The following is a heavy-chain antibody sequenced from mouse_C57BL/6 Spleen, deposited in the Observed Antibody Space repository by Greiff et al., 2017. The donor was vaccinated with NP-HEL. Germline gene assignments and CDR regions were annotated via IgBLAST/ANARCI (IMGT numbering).Heavy chain of an antibody. Sequence: VQLQQPGAELVKPGASVKLSCKASGYTFTSYWMHWVKQRPGQGLEWIGMIHPNSGSTNYNEKFKSKATLTVDKSSSTAYMQLSSLTSEDSAVYYCARSTMVTTGYAMDYWGQGTSVTVSS. J-gene: IGHJ4*01. D-gene: IGHD2-2*01. CDR2: IHPNSGST. V-gene: IGHV1-64*01. CDR3: ARSTMVTTGYAMDY. CDR1: GYTFTSYW.